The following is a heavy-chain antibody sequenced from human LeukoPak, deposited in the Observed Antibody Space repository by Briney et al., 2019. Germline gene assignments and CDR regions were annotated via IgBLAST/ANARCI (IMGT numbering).Heavy chain of an antibody. D-gene: IGHD3-10*01. J-gene: IGHJ4*02. CDR1: GGSINSINYY. CDR3: ARHQPGGGSGTKLLDY. V-gene: IGHV4-39*01. Sequence: PSETLSLTCIVSGGSINSINYYWGWIRQPPGKGLEWIGSTYYAGNTYYNPSLKSRLTISRDTSKNQFSLKLSSVTASDTAVYYCARHQPGGGSGTKLLDYWGQGILVTVSS. CDR2: TYYAGNT.